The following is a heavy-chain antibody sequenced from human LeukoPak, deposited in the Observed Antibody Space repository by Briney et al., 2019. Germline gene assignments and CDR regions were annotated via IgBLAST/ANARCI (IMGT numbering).Heavy chain of an antibody. J-gene: IGHJ4*02. Sequence: GGSLRLSCAASGFTFSSYSMNWVRQAPGKGLEWVSSISSSSSYTYYADSVKGRFTISRDNAKNSLYLQMNSLRAEDTAVYYCARRDYGDYRGQGTLVTVSS. CDR2: ISSSSSYT. V-gene: IGHV3-21*01. CDR3: ARRDYGDY. CDR1: GFTFSSYS.